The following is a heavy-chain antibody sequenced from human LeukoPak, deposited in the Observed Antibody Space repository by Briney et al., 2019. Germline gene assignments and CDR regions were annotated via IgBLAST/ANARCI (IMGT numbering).Heavy chain of an antibody. CDR2: FDPEDGET. CDR1: GYTLTELS. D-gene: IGHD4-17*01. CDR3: AAAPQNDYDFDY. J-gene: IGHJ4*02. Sequence: ASVKVSCKVSGYTLTELSMHWVRQAPGKGLEWMGGFDPEDGETIYAQNFQGRVTMTEDTSTDTAYMELNSLRSEDTAVYYCAAAPQNDYDFDYWGQGTLVTVSS. V-gene: IGHV1-24*01.